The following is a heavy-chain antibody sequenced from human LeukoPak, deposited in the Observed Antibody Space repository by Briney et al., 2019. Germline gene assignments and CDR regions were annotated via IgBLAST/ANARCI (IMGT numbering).Heavy chain of an antibody. CDR1: GFTFSSYG. CDR3: AKGPYGGNSPLYFDY. CDR2: ISSDGSNK. J-gene: IGHJ4*02. D-gene: IGHD4-23*01. Sequence: PGGSLRLSCAASGFTFSSYGMHWVRQAPGKGLEWVAVISSDGSNKYYADSVKGRFTITRDNSKNTLYLQMNSLRPEDTAVYYCAKGPYGGNSPLYFDYWGQGTLVTVSS. V-gene: IGHV3-30*18.